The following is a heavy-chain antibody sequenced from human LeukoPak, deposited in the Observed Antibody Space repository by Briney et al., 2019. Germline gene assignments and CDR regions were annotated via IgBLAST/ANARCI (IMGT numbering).Heavy chain of an antibody. CDR1: GYTFTSYD. V-gene: IGHV1-8*01. D-gene: IGHD3-22*01. Sequence: ASVKVSCKASGYTFTSYDINWVRQATGQGLEWMGWMNPNSGNTGYAQKFQGRVTMTRNTSISTAYMELSSLRSEDTAVYYCAKDGGPGDSSGYYYFDYWGQGTLVTVSS. CDR3: AKDGGPGDSSGYYYFDY. CDR2: MNPNSGNT. J-gene: IGHJ4*02.